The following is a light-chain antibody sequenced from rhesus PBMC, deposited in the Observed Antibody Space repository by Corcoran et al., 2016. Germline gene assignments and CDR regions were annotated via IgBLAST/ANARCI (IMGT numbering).Light chain of an antibody. Sequence: DIQMTQSPSSLSASVGDTVTITCRASQSISSCLDWYQQKPGNAPKLLIYKTSDLQSGFPSRFSGSGSGTDFTLTISSLQPEDFATYYCLQYSSSPHSFGQGTKVEIK. CDR3: LQYSSSPHS. J-gene: IGKJ2*01. CDR2: KTS. CDR1: QSISSC. V-gene: IGKV1-22*01.